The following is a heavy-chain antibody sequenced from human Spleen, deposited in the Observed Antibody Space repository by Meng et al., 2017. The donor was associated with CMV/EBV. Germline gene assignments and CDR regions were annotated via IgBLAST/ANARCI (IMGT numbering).Heavy chain of an antibody. CDR2: IYYSGST. CDR1: GDSVRSGSYY. CDR3: ARALNWNPYFDY. J-gene: IGHJ4*02. D-gene: IGHD1-1*01. Sequence: VSGDSVRSGSYYWSWIRQPPGKGLEWIGYIYYSGSTNYNPSLKSRVTISVDTSKNQFSLKLSSVTAADTAVYYCARALNWNPYFDYWGQGTLVTVSS. V-gene: IGHV4-61*01.